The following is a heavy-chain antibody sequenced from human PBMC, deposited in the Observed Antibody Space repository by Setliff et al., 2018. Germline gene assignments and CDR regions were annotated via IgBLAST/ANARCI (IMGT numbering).Heavy chain of an antibody. Sequence: ASVKVSCKASGYTFSHSGITWVRQAPGQGLEWMGWITPNSGGTNYAQKFKGRVTMTRDTSITTVHMELRRLTSDDTAIYYCARVGVPSGYWYYLDYWGQGTQVTVSS. V-gene: IGHV1-2*02. D-gene: IGHD3-22*01. CDR2: ITPNSGGT. J-gene: IGHJ4*02. CDR1: GYTFSHSG. CDR3: ARVGVPSGYWYYLDY.